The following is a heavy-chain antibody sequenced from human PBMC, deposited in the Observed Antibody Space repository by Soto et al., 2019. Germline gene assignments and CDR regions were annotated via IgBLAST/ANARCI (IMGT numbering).Heavy chain of an antibody. CDR1: GFTFSDYY. D-gene: IGHD1-1*01. V-gene: IGHV3-11*05. CDR2: SDGSSAYT. CDR3: AKGRGQNWNFDY. Sequence: QVQLVESGGGLVKPGGSLRLSCAASGFTFSDYYMNWIRQAPGKGLEWLSYSDGSSAYTNYADSVKGRFSISRDSLVNTLYLQMNSLRAEDTAVYYCAKGRGQNWNFDYWGQGTLVTVSP. J-gene: IGHJ4*02.